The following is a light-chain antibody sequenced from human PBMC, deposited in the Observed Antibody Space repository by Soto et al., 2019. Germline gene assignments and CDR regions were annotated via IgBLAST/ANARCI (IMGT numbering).Light chain of an antibody. CDR3: QQHNSSPWT. J-gene: IGKJ1*01. CDR1: QSISDW. V-gene: IGKV1-5*01. CDR2: DAS. Sequence: DIQMTQSPSTLSASVGDRFTITCRASQSISDWLAWFQQKPDKAPKVLIYDASTLESGVPSRFSGSGSGTEFTLTISSLQPEDSATYYCQQHNSSPWTFGQGTKVDIK.